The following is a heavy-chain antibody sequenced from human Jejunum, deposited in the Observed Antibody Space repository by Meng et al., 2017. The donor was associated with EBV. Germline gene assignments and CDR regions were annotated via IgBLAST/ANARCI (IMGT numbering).Heavy chain of an antibody. J-gene: IGHJ5*02. D-gene: IGHD1-26*01. CDR3: ARSKMGATKWFDP. V-gene: IGHV4-39*01. Sequence: LQLQESGPGLVKPSEPLSLMCTVSGGSISGNYYWGWIRQSPGKGLEFIGTMSDSGSPYYNPSLKSRVTISVDTSKKQFSLKLTSVTAADTAVYYCARSKMGATKWFDPWGQGTLGTVAS. CDR2: MSDSGSP. CDR1: GGSISGNYY.